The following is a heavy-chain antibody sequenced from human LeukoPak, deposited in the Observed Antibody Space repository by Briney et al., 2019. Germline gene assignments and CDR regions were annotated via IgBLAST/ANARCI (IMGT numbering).Heavy chain of an antibody. CDR2: INPNSGGT. CDR1: GYTFTSYD. CDR3: ARGGYTDYYFDY. D-gene: IGHD3-22*01. J-gene: IGHJ4*02. V-gene: IGHV1-2*04. Sequence: ASVKVSCKASGYTFTSYDINWVRQAPGQGLEWMGWINPNSGGTNYAQKFQGWVTMTRDTSISTAYMELSRLRSDDTAVYYCARGGYTDYYFDYWGQGTLVTVSS.